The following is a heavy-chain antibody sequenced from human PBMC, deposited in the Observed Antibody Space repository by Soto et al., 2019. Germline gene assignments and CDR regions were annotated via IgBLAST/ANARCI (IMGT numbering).Heavy chain of an antibody. CDR2: IRSSGSTI. J-gene: IGHJ6*02. Sequence: GGSLRLSCAASGFTFSDYYMSWIRQAPGKGLEWVSYIRSSGSTIYYADSVKGRFTISRDNAKNSLYLQMNSLRAEDTAVYYCARVGFGSCYYSPYYYYGMDVWGQGTTVTVSS. D-gene: IGHD3-22*01. V-gene: IGHV3-11*01. CDR3: ARVGFGSCYYSPYYYYGMDV. CDR1: GFTFSDYY.